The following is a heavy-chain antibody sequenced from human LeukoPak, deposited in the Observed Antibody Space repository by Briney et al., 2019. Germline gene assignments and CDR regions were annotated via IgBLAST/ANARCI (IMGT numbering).Heavy chain of an antibody. CDR1: GFTFTSSA. J-gene: IGHJ4*02. V-gene: IGHV1-58*01. D-gene: IGHD3-22*01. CDR3: AAEVDYYDSSGYYSPWYTPER. CDR2: IVVGSGNT. Sequence: SVKVSCKASGFTFTSSAVQWVRQSRGQRLEWIGWIVVGSGNTNYAQKFQERVTITWDMSTSTAYMELSSLRSEDTAVYYCAAEVDYYDSSGYYSPWYTPERWGQGTLVTVPS.